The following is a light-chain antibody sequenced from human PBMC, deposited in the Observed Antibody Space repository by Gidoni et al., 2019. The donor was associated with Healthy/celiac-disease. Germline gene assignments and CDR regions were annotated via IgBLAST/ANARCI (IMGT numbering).Light chain of an antibody. V-gene: IGKV1-5*01. Sequence: DIQMTPSPSTLSASVGDRVTITCRASQSISSWLAWYQQKPGKAPKLLIYDASSLESGVPSRFSGSGSGTEFTLTISSLQPDDFATYYCQQYNSYPPTWTFGQGTKVEIK. CDR1: QSISSW. J-gene: IGKJ1*01. CDR3: QQYNSYPPTWT. CDR2: DAS.